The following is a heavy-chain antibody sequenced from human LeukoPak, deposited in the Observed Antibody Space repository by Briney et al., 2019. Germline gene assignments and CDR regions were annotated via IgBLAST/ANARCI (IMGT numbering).Heavy chain of an antibody. J-gene: IGHJ5*02. D-gene: IGHD2-2*02. CDR2: INPNSGGT. V-gene: IGHV1-2*06. CDR3: ARVSVGACSSTSCYTVWFDP. Sequence: ASVKVSCKASGYTFTGYYMHWVRQAPGQGLEWMGRINPNSGGTNYAQKFQGRVTMTRDTSISTAYMELSRLRSDDTAVYYCARVSVGACSSTSCYTVWFDPWGQGTLVTVSS. CDR1: GYTFTGYY.